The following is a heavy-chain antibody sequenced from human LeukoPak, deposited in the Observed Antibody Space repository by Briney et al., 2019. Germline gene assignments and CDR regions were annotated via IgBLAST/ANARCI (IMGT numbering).Heavy chain of an antibody. CDR3: AKLTRCVDTAMAPGSDYYYYMDV. V-gene: IGHV3-30*02. D-gene: IGHD5-18*01. Sequence: GGSLRLSCAASGFTFSNFGMHWVRQAPGKGLEWVSFIRYDGINKYYPDSVKGRFTISRDNAKNSLYLQMNSLRAEDTAVYYCAKLTRCVDTAMAPGSDYYYYMDVWGKGTTVTVSS. CDR1: GFTFSNFG. CDR2: IRYDGINK. J-gene: IGHJ6*03.